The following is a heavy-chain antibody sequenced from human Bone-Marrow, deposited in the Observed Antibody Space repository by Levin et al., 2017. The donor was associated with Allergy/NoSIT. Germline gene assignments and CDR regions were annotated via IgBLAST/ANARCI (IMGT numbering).Heavy chain of an antibody. V-gene: IGHV3-33*01. CDR2: IWYDGSNK. CDR1: GFTFSSYG. D-gene: IGHD6-19*01. J-gene: IGHJ5*02. Sequence: GGSLRLSCAASGFTFSSYGMHWVRQAPGKGLEWVAVIWYDGSNKYYADSVKGRFTISRDNSKNTLYLQMNSLRAEDTAVYYCATTRYSSGWYVSWFDPWGQGTLVTVSS. CDR3: ATTRYSSGWYVSWFDP.